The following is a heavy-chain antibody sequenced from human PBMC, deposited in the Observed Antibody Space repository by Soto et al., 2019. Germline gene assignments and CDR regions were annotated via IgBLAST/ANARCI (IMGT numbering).Heavy chain of an antibody. D-gene: IGHD3-3*01. Sequence: PSETLSLTCTVSGGSISSSSYYWGWIRQPPGKGLEWIGSIYYSGSTYYNPSLKSRVTISVDTSKNQFSLKLSSVTAADTAVYYCARQGFWSGYYLYNWFDPWGQGTLVTVSS. CDR3: ARQGFWSGYYLYNWFDP. J-gene: IGHJ5*02. CDR1: GGSISSSSYY. V-gene: IGHV4-39*01. CDR2: IYYSGST.